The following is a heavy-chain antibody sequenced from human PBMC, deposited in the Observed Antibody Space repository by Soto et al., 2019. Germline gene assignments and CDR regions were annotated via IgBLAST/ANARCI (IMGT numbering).Heavy chain of an antibody. V-gene: IGHV1-69*13. CDR3: ARDSGAKLSSS. Sequence: SVKVSCKASGGTFSSYRINWVRQAPGQGLEWVGGIVPIYRTADYAQKFQGRVTITADESARTAYMELRSLKPQDTAVYYCARDSGAKLSSSWGQGTLVTVSS. CDR1: GGTFSSYR. CDR2: IVPIYRTA. D-gene: IGHD6-13*01. J-gene: IGHJ4*02.